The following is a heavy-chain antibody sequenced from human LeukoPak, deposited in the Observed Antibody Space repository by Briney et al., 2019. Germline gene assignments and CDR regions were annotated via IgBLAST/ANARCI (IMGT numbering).Heavy chain of an antibody. CDR3: ARDFRELLDY. J-gene: IGHJ4*02. CDR2: IRYDGSDK. V-gene: IGHV3-30*02. D-gene: IGHD1-26*01. CDR1: GFIFRSYG. Sequence: GGSLRLSCAASGFIFRSYGMHWVRQAPGKGLEWVAFIRYDGSDKYYADSVKGRFTISRDNSKNTLYLQVNSLRAEDTAVYYCARDFRELLDYWGQETLVTVSS.